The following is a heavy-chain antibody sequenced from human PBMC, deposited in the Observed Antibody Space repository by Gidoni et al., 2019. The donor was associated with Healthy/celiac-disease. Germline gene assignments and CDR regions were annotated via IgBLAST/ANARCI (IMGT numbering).Heavy chain of an antibody. V-gene: IGHV3-23*01. CDR2: IGGSGGST. D-gene: IGHD6-19*01. CDR1: GFTSSSYG. J-gene: IGHJ4*02. Sequence: VSLLESAAVLLQPGASLRLSCAASGFTSSSYGMSCVRHAPGKELGWVSAIGGSGGSTYYADAVKGRFTISRDKSKNTLYLQMNSLRAEDTAVYYCAKSWGSGWPEFDYWGQGTLVTVSS. CDR3: AKSWGSGWPEFDY.